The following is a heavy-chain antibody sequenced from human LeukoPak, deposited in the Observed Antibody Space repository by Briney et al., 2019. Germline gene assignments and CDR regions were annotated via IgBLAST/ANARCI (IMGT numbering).Heavy chain of an antibody. D-gene: IGHD1-26*01. Sequence: SETLSLTCAVSGEPFSGYYWGWIRQPPGKGLELIGEINRHGNTDYNPSLKSRVSMSIDTSKNQFSLKLISVTAADTAVYYCAKLGATNAFDIWGQGTMVTVSS. CDR3: AKLGATNAFDI. J-gene: IGHJ3*02. CDR1: GEPFSGYY. CDR2: INRHGNT. V-gene: IGHV4-34*01.